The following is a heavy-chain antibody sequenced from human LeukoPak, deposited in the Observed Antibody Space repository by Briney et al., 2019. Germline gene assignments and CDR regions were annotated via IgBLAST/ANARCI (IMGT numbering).Heavy chain of an antibody. CDR3: ARMITFGGVINGSYFDY. V-gene: IGHV3-23*01. Sequence: PGGSLRLSCAASGFTFSSYAMSWVRQAPGKGLEWVSAISGSGGSTYYADSVKGRFTISRDNSKNTLYLQMNSLRAEDTAVYYCARMITFGGVINGSYFDYWGQGTLVTVSS. D-gene: IGHD3-16*01. CDR2: ISGSGGST. J-gene: IGHJ4*02. CDR1: GFTFSSYA.